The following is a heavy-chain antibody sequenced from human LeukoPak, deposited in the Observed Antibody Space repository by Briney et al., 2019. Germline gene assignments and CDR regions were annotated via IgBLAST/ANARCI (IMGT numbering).Heavy chain of an antibody. V-gene: IGHV3-23*01. CDR3: AKGAGGPFEF. J-gene: IGHJ4*02. CDR1: GFTFSTSV. Sequence: PGGSLRLSCAASGFTFSTSVMTWVRQAPGKRLEWVSAISAGGDSTFYADSVKGQFTISRDNSKNTVFLQMTTLRPDDTAMYYCAKGAGGPFEFWGQGTLVTVSS. D-gene: IGHD3-10*01. CDR2: ISAGGDST.